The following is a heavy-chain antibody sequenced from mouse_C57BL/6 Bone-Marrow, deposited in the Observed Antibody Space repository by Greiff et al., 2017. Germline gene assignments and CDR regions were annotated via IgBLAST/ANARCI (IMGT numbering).Heavy chain of an antibody. CDR2: IYPGDGDT. J-gene: IGHJ3*01. V-gene: IGHV1-82*01. CDR3: ARTGLVVAY. CDR1: GYAFSSSW. D-gene: IGHD3-3*01. Sequence: QVQLQQSGPELVKPGASVKISCKASGYAFSSSWMNWVKQRPGKGLEWIGRIYPGDGDTNYNGKFKGKATLTADKSSSTAYMQLSSLTSEDSAVYSCARTGLVVAYWGQGTLVTVSA.